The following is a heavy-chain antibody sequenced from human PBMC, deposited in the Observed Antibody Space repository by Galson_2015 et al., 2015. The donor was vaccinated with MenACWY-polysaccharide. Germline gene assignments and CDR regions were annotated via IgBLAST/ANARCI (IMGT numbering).Heavy chain of an antibody. J-gene: IGHJ4*02. CDR1: GFTFSKFS. Sequence: SLRLSCAASGFTFSKFSMHWVRQAPGKGLEWVALISYDGDRQYYVDSVKGRFTVSRDNSKNTVYLQMDSLRTEDSAVYFCARDGYSFGYYSDLWGQGRLVTVSA. CDR2: ISYDGDRQ. V-gene: IGHV3-30*03. D-gene: IGHD5-18*01. CDR3: ARDGYSFGYYSDL.